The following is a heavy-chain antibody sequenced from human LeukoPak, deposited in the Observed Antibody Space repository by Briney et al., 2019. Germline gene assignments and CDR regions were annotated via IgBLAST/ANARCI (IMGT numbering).Heavy chain of an antibody. CDR2: ISSSSSYI. CDR1: GFTFSNYN. Sequence: GGSLRLSCAASGFTFSNYNMNWVRQAPGKGLEWVSSISSSSSYIYYADSLKGRFTISRDNAKNSLYLQMNSLRAEDTAVYYCAKDKTLYSGYDFSFDYWGQGTLVTVSS. V-gene: IGHV3-21*01. J-gene: IGHJ4*02. CDR3: AKDKTLYSGYDFSFDY. D-gene: IGHD5-12*01.